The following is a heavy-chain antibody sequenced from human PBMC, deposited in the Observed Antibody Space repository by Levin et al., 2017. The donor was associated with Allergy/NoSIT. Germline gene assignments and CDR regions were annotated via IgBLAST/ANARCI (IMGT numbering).Heavy chain of an antibody. D-gene: IGHD6-13*01. CDR1: GGSFSGYY. Sequence: PSETLSLTCAVYGGSFSGYYWSWIRQPPGKGLEWIGEINHSGSTNHNPSLKSRVTISVDTSKNQFSLKLSSVTAADTAVYYCARWASTRSAAGKPKFDYWGQGTLVTVSS. J-gene: IGHJ4*02. V-gene: IGHV4-34*01. CDR3: ARWASTRSAAGKPKFDY. CDR2: INHSGST.